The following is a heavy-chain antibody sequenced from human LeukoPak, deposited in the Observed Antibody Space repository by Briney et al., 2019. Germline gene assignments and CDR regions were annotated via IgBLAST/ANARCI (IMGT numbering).Heavy chain of an antibody. CDR1: GYTFTSYG. V-gene: IGHV1-18*01. J-gene: IGHJ3*02. D-gene: IGHD3-22*01. CDR3: ARDGAAGYYDTSSI. CDR2: ISAYNGNT. Sequence: ASVKVSCKASGYTFTSYGISWVRQAPGQGREWRGWISAYNGNTNYAQKLQRRVTMTTDTSTSTAYMELRSLRSDDTAVYYCARDGAAGYYDTSSIWGQGTMVTVSS.